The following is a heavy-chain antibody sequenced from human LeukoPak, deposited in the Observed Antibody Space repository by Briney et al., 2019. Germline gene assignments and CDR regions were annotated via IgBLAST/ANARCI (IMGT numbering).Heavy chain of an antibody. CDR2: ISYDGSNK. CDR3: AKVRIQNYGMDV. CDR1: GFTFSSYG. V-gene: IGHV3-30*18. Sequence: PGGSLRLSCAASGFTFSSYGMHWVRQAPDKGLEWVAAISYDGSNKYYADSVKGRFTISRDNSKNTLYPQMNSLRAEDTAVYYCAKVRIQNYGMDVWGQGTTVTVSS. J-gene: IGHJ6*02.